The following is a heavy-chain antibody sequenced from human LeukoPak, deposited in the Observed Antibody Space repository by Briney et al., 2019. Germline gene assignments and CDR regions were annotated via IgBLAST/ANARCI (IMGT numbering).Heavy chain of an antibody. CDR1: GVSFNDYY. D-gene: IGHD4-17*01. J-gene: IGHJ4*02. Sequence: SETLSLTRAVSGVSFNDYYWSWVRQTPGKGLEWIGEINHSGYTNDSPSLKSRVTLSIDTSRKQFSLNLRSVTVADTGIYYCARMTTGHDYWGQGTLVTVSS. CDR2: INHSGYT. CDR3: ARMTTGHDY. V-gene: IGHV4-34*01.